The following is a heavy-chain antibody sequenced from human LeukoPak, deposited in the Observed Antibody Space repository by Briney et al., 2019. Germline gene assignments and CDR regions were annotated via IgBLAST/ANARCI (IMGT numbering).Heavy chain of an antibody. D-gene: IGHD1-26*01. CDR3: AKIGSSHDFDY. CDR1: GYTFAVYF. J-gene: IGHJ4*02. CDR2: INPNSGAT. V-gene: IGHV1-2*06. Sequence: ASVTVSCKASGYTFAVYFIHWVRQAPGQGLEWMGRINPNSGATDYAQKFQGRVTMTRDTSISTAYMELSSQKSDDTAVYYCAKIGSSHDFDYWGQGTLITVSS.